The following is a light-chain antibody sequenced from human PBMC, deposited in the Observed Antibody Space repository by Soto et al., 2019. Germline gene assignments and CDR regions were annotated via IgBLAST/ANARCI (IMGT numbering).Light chain of an antibody. Sequence: QSVLTQPASLSGSPGQSITISCTGTSSDVGDYNYVSWYQQHPGKAPKLMISAVSNRPSGVSDRFSGSKSGNTASLTISGLQAEDEADYYCSYMRNSIYVFGTGTKVTVL. V-gene: IGLV2-14*01. CDR2: AVS. J-gene: IGLJ1*01. CDR3: SYMRNSIYV. CDR1: SSDVGDYNY.